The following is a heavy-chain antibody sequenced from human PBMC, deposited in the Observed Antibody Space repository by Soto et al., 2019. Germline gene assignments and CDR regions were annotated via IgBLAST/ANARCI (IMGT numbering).Heavy chain of an antibody. CDR1: GFTFSNYA. J-gene: IGHJ4*02. CDR3: ARDRSHSSTPYFDY. Sequence: QVQLVESGGGVVQPGRSLRLSCAASGFTFSNYAMHWVRQAPGKGLEWVAVISYDGSNKYYADSVKGRFTISRDNSKNTVYLQMNSLRAEDTAVYYCARDRSHSSTPYFDYWGQGTLVTASS. CDR2: ISYDGSNK. V-gene: IGHV3-30-3*01.